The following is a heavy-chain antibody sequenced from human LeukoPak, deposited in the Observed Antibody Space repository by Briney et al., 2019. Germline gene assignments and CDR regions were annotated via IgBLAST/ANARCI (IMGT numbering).Heavy chain of an antibody. D-gene: IGHD2-15*01. J-gene: IGHJ4*02. CDR3: ASSNQDLGYCTGGSCGSVDY. CDR2: INHSGST. CDR1: GGSFCGYY. V-gene: IGHV4-34*01. Sequence: SETLSLTCAVYGGSFCGYYWSWIRQPPGKGLEWIGEINHSGSTNYNPSLKSRVTISVDTSKNQFSLKLSSVTAADTAVYFCASSNQDLGYCTGGSCGSVDYWGQGTLVTVSS.